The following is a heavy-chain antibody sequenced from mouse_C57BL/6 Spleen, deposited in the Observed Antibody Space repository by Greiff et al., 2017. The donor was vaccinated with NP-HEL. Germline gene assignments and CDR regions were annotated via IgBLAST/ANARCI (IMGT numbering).Heavy chain of an antibody. J-gene: IGHJ4*01. V-gene: IGHV1-39*01. D-gene: IGHD2-4*01. CDR2: INPNYGTT. Sequence: VQLQQCGPELVKPGASVKISCKASGYSFTDYNMNWVKQSNGKSLEWIGVINPNYGTTSYNQKFKGKATLTVDQSSSTAYMQLNSLTSEDSAVYYCARSDHYDYPYYAMDYWGQGTSVTVSS. CDR3: ARSDHYDYPYYAMDY. CDR1: GYSFTDYN.